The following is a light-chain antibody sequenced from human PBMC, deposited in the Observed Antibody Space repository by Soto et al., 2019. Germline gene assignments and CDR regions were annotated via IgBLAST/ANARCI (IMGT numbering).Light chain of an antibody. V-gene: IGLV1-44*01. Sequence: QSVLTQPPSASGTPGQRVTISCSGSSSNIGSNTVNWYQQLPGTAPKLLIYNNNQRPSGVPDRLSGSKSGTSASLVISGLQSEDEADYYCAAWDDSLNGLVFGTGTKLTVL. CDR2: NNN. J-gene: IGLJ1*01. CDR3: AAWDDSLNGLV. CDR1: SSNIGSNT.